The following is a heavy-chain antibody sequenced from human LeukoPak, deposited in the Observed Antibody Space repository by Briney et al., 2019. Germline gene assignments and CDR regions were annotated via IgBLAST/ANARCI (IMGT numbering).Heavy chain of an antibody. D-gene: IGHD3-22*01. Sequence: ASVKVSCKVSGYTLTELSMQWVRQAPGKGLEWMGGFDPEDGETIYAQKFQGRVTMTEDTSTDTAYMELSSLRSEDTAVYYCATANYDSSGYHPYDLDYWGQGTLVTVSS. CDR3: ATANYDSSGYHPYDLDY. V-gene: IGHV1-24*01. CDR2: FDPEDGET. CDR1: GYTLTELS. J-gene: IGHJ4*02.